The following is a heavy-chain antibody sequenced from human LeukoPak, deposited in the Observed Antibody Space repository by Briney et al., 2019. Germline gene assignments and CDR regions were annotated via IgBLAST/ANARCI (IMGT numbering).Heavy chain of an antibody. CDR2: IIPVLNIT. J-gene: IGHJ6*02. V-gene: IGHV1-69*04. Sequence: SVKVSCKTSGGTFSSSAITWVRQAPGQGLEWMGRIIPVLNITRYTQKFQGRVTITADTSTNTVYMELSSLRSEETAVYYCARDQGLTAPPPYGLDVWGQGTTVIVSS. D-gene: IGHD5-18*01. CDR1: GGTFSSSA. CDR3: ARDQGLTAPPPYGLDV.